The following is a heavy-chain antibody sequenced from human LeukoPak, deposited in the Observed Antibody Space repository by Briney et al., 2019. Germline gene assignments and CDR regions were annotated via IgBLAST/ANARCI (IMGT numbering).Heavy chain of an antibody. CDR1: GGSISSSSYY. J-gene: IGHJ4*02. V-gene: IGHV4-39*07. CDR3: ARDSGGGYGGRHFDY. CDR2: IYYSGST. Sequence: SETLSLTCTVSGGSISSSSYYWGWIRQPPGKGLECIGSIYYSGSTNYNPSLKSRVTISVDTSKNQFSLKLSSVTAADTAVYYCARDSGGGYGGRHFDYWGQGTLVTVSP. D-gene: IGHD1-26*01.